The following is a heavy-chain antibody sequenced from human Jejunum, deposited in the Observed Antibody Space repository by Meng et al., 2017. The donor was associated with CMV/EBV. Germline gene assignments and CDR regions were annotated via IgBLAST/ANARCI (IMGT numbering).Heavy chain of an antibody. CDR1: GFSLSTSEVG. Sequence: QITLKESGPTLVKPTQTLTLTCTFSGFSLSTSEVGVGWIRQPPGKALEWLAVIYWDDDKRYSPSLKSRLTITKDTSKNQVVLILTNMDPVDTATYYCALFTRSWFDPWGQGTLVTVSS. J-gene: IGHJ5*02. V-gene: IGHV2-5*02. D-gene: IGHD2-2*01. CDR3: ALFTRSWFDP. CDR2: IYWDDDK.